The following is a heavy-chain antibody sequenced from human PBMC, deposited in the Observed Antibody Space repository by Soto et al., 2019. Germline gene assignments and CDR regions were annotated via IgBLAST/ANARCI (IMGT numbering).Heavy chain of an antibody. J-gene: IGHJ4*02. CDR3: ARQEWIQLWPDDY. CDR2: IYYSGST. D-gene: IGHD5-18*01. V-gene: IGHV4-39*01. CDR1: GCFITIIRDY. Sequence: ASDTLCLTFTVSGCFITIIRDYWGLIRPPPGKGLEWIGSIYYSGSTYYNPSLKSRVTISVDTSKNQFSLKLSSVTAADTAVYYCARQEWIQLWPDDYWGQGTLVTVSS.